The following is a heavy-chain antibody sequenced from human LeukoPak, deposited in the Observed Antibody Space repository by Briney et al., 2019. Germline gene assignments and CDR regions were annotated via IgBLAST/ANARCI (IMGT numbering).Heavy chain of an antibody. J-gene: IGHJ3*02. CDR1: GFTFSSYW. V-gene: IGHV3-74*01. CDR3: AKDAYSSGWYEDAFDI. CDR2: INSDGSST. Sequence: GGSLRLSCAASGFTFSSYWMHWVRQAPGKGLVWVSRINSDGSSTSYADSVKGRFTISRDNAKNSLYLQMNSLRAEDTALYYCAKDAYSSGWYEDAFDIWGQGTMVTVSS. D-gene: IGHD6-19*01.